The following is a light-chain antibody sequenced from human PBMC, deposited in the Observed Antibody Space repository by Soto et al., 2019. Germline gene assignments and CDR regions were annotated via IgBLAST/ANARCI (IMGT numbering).Light chain of an antibody. Sequence: MQMTQSPSTRPSSLGDRVTITCGASQSISRWLAWYQQKQGKAPNLLIYAASTLQSGVPSRFSGSVSGTELTITIGSLKADDVSTYYCQQYNTYFATFGQGTRVDIK. CDR3: QQYNTYFAT. V-gene: IGKV1-5*01. CDR1: QSISRW. J-gene: IGKJ1*01. CDR2: AAS.